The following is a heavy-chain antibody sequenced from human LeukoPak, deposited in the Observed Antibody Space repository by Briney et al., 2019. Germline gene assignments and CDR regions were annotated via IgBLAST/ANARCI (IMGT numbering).Heavy chain of an antibody. J-gene: IGHJ4*02. CDR1: GFTFFNYR. CDR2: IWYDGSYK. V-gene: IGHV3-33*06. D-gene: IGHD6-13*01. Sequence: GGSLRLSCAASGFTFFNYRMHWVRQAPGKGLDWVAVIWYDGSYKYYADSVRGRFTISRDNSKNTLYLHMDSLRAEDTAIYYCAKVVQYTASTGTGLDYWGRGTLVTVSS. CDR3: AKVVQYTASTGTGLDY.